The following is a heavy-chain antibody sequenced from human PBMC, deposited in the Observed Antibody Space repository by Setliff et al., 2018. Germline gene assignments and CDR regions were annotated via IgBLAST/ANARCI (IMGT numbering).Heavy chain of an antibody. V-gene: IGHV3-7*01. CDR1: GLSYINDW. Sequence: GGSLRLSCTASGLSYINDWASWVRQAQGKGPEWLASINPGGSETYYVDSARGRFTISRDNARNSLSLQMNSLRSDDTAVYYCLGAGTCSYWGQGTRVTVSS. J-gene: IGHJ4*02. CDR3: LGAGTCSY. CDR2: INPGGSET. D-gene: IGHD3-10*02.